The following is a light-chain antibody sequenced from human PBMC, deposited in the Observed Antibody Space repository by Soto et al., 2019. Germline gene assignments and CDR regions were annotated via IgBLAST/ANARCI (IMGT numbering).Light chain of an antibody. V-gene: IGKV3-11*01. J-gene: IGKJ5*01. Sequence: EIVLTQSPATLSLSPGESATLSCRATRSVSSYLAWYQQKPGQAPRLLIYDASSRPTDIPARFSGSGSGTDFTLTISSLEPEDFALYSCQQRSNWPITFGKGTRLEIK. CDR1: RSVSSY. CDR3: QQRSNWPIT. CDR2: DAS.